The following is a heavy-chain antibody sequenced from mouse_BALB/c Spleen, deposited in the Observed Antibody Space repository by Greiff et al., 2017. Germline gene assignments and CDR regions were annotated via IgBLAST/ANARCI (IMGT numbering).Heavy chain of an antibody. V-gene: IGHV1-54*01. J-gene: IGHJ2*01. CDR2: INPGSGGT. D-gene: IGHD1-1*01. CDR3: ARSSTVVEFDY. CDR1: GYAFTNYL. Sequence: QVQLQQSGAELVRPGTSVKVSCKASGYAFTNYLIEWVKQRPGQGLEWIGVINPGSGGTNYNEKFKGKATLTADKSSSTTYMQLSSLTSDDSAVYDCARSSTVVEFDYWGQGTTRTVSA.